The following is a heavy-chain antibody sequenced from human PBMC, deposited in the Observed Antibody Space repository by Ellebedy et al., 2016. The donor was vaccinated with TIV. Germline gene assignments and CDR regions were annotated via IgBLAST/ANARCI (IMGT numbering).Heavy chain of an antibody. CDR2: INPNSGGT. J-gene: IGHJ4*02. V-gene: IGHV1-2*04. D-gene: IGHD1-26*01. CDR3: ASARSGATSDSSFDY. CDR1: GYTFTGFY. Sequence: AASVKVSCKASGYTFTGFYIHWVRQAPGQGLEWMGWINPNSGGTNYAQNFQGWVTLTRDTSISTAYMGLSRLRSDDTAVYYCASARSGATSDSSFDYWGQGTLVTVSS.